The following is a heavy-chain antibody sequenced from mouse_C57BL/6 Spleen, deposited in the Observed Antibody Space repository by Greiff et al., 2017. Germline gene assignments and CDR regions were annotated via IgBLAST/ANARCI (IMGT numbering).Heavy chain of an antibody. CDR3: ARTGLYYGSSPAMDY. V-gene: IGHV1-42*01. CDR2: INPSTGGT. J-gene: IGHJ4*01. D-gene: IGHD1-1*01. Sequence: VQLQQSGPELVKPGASVKISCKASGYSFTGYYMNWVKQSPEKSLEWIGEINPSTGGTTYNQKFKAKATLTVDKSSSTAYMQLKSLTSEDSAVYYCARTGLYYGSSPAMDYWGQRTSVTVSS. CDR1: GYSFTGYY.